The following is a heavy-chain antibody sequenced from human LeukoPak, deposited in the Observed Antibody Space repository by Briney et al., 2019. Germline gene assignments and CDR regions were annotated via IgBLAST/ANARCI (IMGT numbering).Heavy chain of an antibody. J-gene: IGHJ4*02. Sequence: PSETLSLTCAVYGGSFSNFYRSWVRQPPGKGLEWIGEIIHTGSAHYNPSLKSRVTISVDTSKNQFSLKLTSVTAADTAVYYCASRGSDYDSSGSVGDWGQGTLVTVSS. D-gene: IGHD3-22*01. V-gene: IGHV4-34*12. CDR3: ASRGSDYDSSGSVGD. CDR1: GGSFSNFY. CDR2: IIHTGSA.